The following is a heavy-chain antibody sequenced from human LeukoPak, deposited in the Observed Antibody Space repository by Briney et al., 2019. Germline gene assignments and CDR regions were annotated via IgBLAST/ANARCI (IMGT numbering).Heavy chain of an antibody. CDR3: LRDLNWSLDQ. V-gene: IGHV3-30-3*01. D-gene: IGHD1-20*01. Sequence: GVPLRLSCAASGFTFSSYAMHWVRQAPGKGLEWVAVISYDGSNKYYADSVKGRFTISRDNSKNTLYLQMNSLRAEDTAVYYCLRDLNWSLDQWGQGTLVTVSS. CDR1: GFTFSSYA. J-gene: IGHJ4*02. CDR2: ISYDGSNK.